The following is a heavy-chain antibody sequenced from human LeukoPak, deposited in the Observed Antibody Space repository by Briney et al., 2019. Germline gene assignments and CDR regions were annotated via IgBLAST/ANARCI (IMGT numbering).Heavy chain of an antibody. CDR1: GYSISSGYY. J-gene: IGHJ3*02. CDR3: ARDQIPAYYYDSSGSAFDI. V-gene: IGHV4-38-2*02. CDR2: IYHSGST. Sequence: PSETLSLTCTVSGYSISSGYYWGWIRQPPGKGLEWIGSIYHSGSTYYNPSLKSRVTISVDTSKNQFSLKLSSVTAADTAVYYCARDQIPAYYYDSSGSAFDIWGQGTMVTVSS. D-gene: IGHD3-22*01.